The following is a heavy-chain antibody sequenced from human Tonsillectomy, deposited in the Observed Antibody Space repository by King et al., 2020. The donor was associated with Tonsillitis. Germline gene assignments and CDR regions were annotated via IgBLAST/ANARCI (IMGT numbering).Heavy chain of an antibody. CDR1: GYTFTNYG. CDR3: ARDRVSRYCTNGVCYTDYYYFGLDV. J-gene: IGHJ6*02. Sequence: VQLVQSGAAVKKPGASVKVSCKASGYTFTNYGISWVRQAPGQGLEWMGWISAYNGNANYAQKLQGRVTMTTDTSTSTAYMELRSLRSDDTAVYYCARDRVSRYCTNGVCYTDYYYFGLDVWGQGTTVTVSS. D-gene: IGHD2-8*01. V-gene: IGHV1-18*01. CDR2: ISAYNGNA.